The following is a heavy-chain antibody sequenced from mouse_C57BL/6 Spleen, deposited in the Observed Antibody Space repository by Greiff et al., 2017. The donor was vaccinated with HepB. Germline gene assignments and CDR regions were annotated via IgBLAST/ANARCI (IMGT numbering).Heavy chain of an antibody. J-gene: IGHJ2*01. V-gene: IGHV1-54*01. CDR3: ARDGYDYGGYFDY. CDR1: GYAFTNYL. D-gene: IGHD2-4*01. CDR2: INPGSGGT. Sequence: QVQLQQSGAELVRPGTSVKVSCKASGYAFTNYLIEWVKQRPGQGLEWIGVINPGSGGTNYNEKFKGKATLTADKSSSTAYMQLSSLTSEDSAVYFCARDGYDYGGYFDYWGQGTTLTVSS.